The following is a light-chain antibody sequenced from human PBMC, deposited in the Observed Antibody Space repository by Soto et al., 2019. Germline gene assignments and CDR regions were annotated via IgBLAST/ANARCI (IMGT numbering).Light chain of an antibody. Sequence: QSALTQPASVSGSPGQSITISCTGTSSDIGGYNFVSWYHQHPGKAPKLLIYAVTNRPSGIPDRFSGSKSGNTASLTISGLQAEDGADYYCASYTTSSTLVFGGGTKLT. CDR1: SSDIGGYNF. J-gene: IGLJ2*01. CDR3: ASYTTSSTLV. CDR2: AVT. V-gene: IGLV2-14*01.